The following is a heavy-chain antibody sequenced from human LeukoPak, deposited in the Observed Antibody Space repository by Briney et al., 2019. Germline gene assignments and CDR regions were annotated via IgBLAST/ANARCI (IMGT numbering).Heavy chain of an antibody. CDR2: ISGSGDTT. D-gene: IGHD2-15*01. Sequence: PGGSLRLSCAASGFTFSSYAMNWVRQAPGKGLEWVSGISGSGDTTYYADSVKGRFTISRGNSKNTLHLQMNSPRAEDTAVYYCARGFCSGGSCYPPYWGQGTLVTVSS. V-gene: IGHV3-23*01. J-gene: IGHJ4*02. CDR1: GFTFSSYA. CDR3: ARGFCSGGSCYPPY.